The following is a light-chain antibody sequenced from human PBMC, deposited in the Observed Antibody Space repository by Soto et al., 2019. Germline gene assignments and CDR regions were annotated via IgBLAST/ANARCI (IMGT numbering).Light chain of an antibody. Sequence: EIVMTQSPATLSVSPGERATLSCRASQSVSSNLAWYQQKPGQAPRLLIYGASTRATGIPVRFSGSGSGTEFTLTISSLQSEDFAVYYCQQYGNWPAHTFGGGTQVEIK. CDR3: QQYGNWPAHT. CDR1: QSVSSN. V-gene: IGKV3D-15*01. J-gene: IGKJ4*01. CDR2: GAS.